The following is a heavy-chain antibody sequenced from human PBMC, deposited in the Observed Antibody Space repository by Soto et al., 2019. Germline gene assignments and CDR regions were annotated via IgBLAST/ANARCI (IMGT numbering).Heavy chain of an antibody. J-gene: IGHJ4*02. CDR3: ANTYYDILTGPSSFDY. CDR2: ISGSGGST. D-gene: IGHD3-9*01. CDR1: GFTVSDNY. V-gene: IGHV3-23*01. Sequence: GGSLRLSCAASGFTVSDNYMNWVRQAPGKGLEWVSAISGSGGSTYYADSVKGRFTISRDNSKNTLYLQMNSLRAEDTAVYYCANTYYDILTGPSSFDYWGQGTLVTVSS.